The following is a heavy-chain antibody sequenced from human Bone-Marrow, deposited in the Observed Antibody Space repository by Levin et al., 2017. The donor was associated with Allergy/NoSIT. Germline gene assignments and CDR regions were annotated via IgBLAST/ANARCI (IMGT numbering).Heavy chain of an antibody. Sequence: KLGESLKISCKVSGYSFTGYWIGWVRQMPVKGLEWVGFIHPGNSGIRYSPPFQGQVTISADKSISTAYLQWSGLKASDTAIYYCVRHNRWAFDIWGQGTMVTVSS. V-gene: IGHV5-51*01. J-gene: IGHJ3*02. CDR3: VRHNRWAFDI. CDR2: IHPGNSGI. D-gene: IGHD4-23*01. CDR1: GYSFTGYW.